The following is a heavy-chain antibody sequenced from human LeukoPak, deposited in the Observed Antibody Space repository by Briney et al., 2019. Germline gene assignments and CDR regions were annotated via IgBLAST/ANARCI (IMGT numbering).Heavy chain of an antibody. CDR1: GDSVSSCSAA. D-gene: IGHD6-19*01. Sequence: SQTLSLTCAISGDSVSSCSAAWNWIRQSPSRGLEWLGRTYYRSKWYYDYAVSVKSRITINPDTSNNQFFLQLNSVTPEDTAVYYCARADRVEWYSSGSYFDYWGQGTLVTVSS. J-gene: IGHJ4*02. V-gene: IGHV6-1*01. CDR2: TYYRSKWYY. CDR3: ARADRVEWYSSGSYFDY.